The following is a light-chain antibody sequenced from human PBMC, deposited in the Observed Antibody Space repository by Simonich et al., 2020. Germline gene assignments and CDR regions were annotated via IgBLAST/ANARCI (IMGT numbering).Light chain of an antibody. CDR3: QQYNNWPPLT. J-gene: IGKJ4*01. V-gene: IGKV3-15*01. CDR2: GAS. CDR1: QSVSSY. Sequence: EIVLTQSPATLSLSPGERATLSCRASQSVSSYLAWYQQKPGQAPRLLISGASTRATGIPARFNGSGSGTELTLTISSMQSEDFAVYYCQQYNNWPPLTFGGGTKVEIK.